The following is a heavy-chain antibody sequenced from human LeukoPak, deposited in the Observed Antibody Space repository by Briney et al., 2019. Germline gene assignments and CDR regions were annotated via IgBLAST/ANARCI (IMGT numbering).Heavy chain of an antibody. J-gene: IGHJ1*01. CDR2: ISGSGGST. V-gene: IGHV3-23*01. D-gene: IGHD2-15*01. CDR3: AKRIVVVVAATPEYFQH. Sequence: GGSLRLSCAASGFTFSSYAMSWVRQAPGKGLEWVSAISGSGGSTYYADSVKGRFTISRDNSKNTLYLQMNSLRAEDTAVYYCAKRIVVVVAATPEYFQHWGQGTLVTVSS. CDR1: GFTFSSYA.